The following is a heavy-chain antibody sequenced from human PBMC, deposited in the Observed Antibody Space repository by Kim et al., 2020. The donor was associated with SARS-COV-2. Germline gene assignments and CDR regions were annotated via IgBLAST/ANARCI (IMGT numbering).Heavy chain of an antibody. CDR2: IDPSDSYT. Sequence: GESLKISCKGSGYSFTSYWISWVRQMPGKGLEWMGRIDPSDSYTNYSPSFQGHVTISADKSISTAYLQWSSLKASDTAMYYCAIPGGKYSSSWYHPLYYFDYWGPGTLVTVSS. D-gene: IGHD6-13*01. CDR1: GYSFTSYW. CDR3: AIPGGKYSSSWYHPLYYFDY. J-gene: IGHJ4*02. V-gene: IGHV5-10-1*01.